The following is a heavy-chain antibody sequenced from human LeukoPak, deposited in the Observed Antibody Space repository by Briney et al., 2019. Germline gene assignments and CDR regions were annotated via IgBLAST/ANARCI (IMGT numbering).Heavy chain of an antibody. CDR1: GFTFDDYA. V-gene: IGHV3-9*01. CDR3: AKTSSSSFYFDY. D-gene: IGHD6-6*01. Sequence: GRSLRLSCAASGFTFDDYATHWVRQAPGKGLEWVSGISWNSGSIGYADSVKGRFTISRDNAKNSLYLQMNSLRAEDTALYYCAKTSSSSFYFDYWGQGTLVTVSS. J-gene: IGHJ4*02. CDR2: ISWNSGSI.